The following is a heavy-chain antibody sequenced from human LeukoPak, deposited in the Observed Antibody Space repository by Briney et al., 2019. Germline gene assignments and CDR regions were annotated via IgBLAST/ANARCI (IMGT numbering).Heavy chain of an antibody. CDR2: VDYTGNP. CDR1: DASISSGTYY. V-gene: IGHV4-39*07. D-gene: IGHD6-13*01. J-gene: IGHJ6*03. Sequence: ASETLSLTCTVSDASISSGTYYWGWIRQPPGKGLEWIGAVDYTGNPFYNPSLKSRVIMSVDMSKSQFSLSLRSVTAADTAVYYCARECRLLVSDYHYYMDVWGEGTTVTVSS. CDR3: ARECRLLVSDYHYYMDV.